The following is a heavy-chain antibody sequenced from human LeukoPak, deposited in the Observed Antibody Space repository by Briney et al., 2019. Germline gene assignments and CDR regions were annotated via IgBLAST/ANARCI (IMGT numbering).Heavy chain of an antibody. CDR3: AAQTMAGDY. CDR2: ISSSSSTI. Sequence: GGSLRLSCAASGFTFSSYSMNWVRQAPGKGLEWVSYISSSSSTIYYADSVKGRFTISRDNAKNSLYLQMNGLRAEDTAVYYCAAQTMAGDYWGQGTLVTVSS. D-gene: IGHD4/OR15-4a*01. J-gene: IGHJ4*02. V-gene: IGHV3-48*04. CDR1: GFTFSSYS.